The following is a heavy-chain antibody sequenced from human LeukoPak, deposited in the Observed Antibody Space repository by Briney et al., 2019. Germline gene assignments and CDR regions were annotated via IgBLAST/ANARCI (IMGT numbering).Heavy chain of an antibody. CDR3: ARGFYDFWSGYNNNWFGP. V-gene: IGHV4-39*01. D-gene: IGHD3-3*01. Sequence: SETLSLTCTVSGGSISSSSYYWGWIRQPPGKGLEWIGSIYYSGSTYYNPSLKSRVTISVDTSKNQFSLKLSSVTAADTAVYYCARGFYDFWSGYNNNWFGPWGQGTLVTVSS. J-gene: IGHJ5*02. CDR2: IYYSGST. CDR1: GGSISSSSYY.